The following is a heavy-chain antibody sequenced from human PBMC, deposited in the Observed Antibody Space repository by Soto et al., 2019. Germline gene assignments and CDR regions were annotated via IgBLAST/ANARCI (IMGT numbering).Heavy chain of an antibody. CDR2: IYSAGSA. J-gene: IGHJ4*02. D-gene: IGHD2-2*01. V-gene: IGHV3-66*01. CDR3: ARVPSSSYPYFDY. CDR1: GFPVSSYY. Sequence: GSLRLSCAASGFPVSSYYMSWVRQAPGKGLEWVSVIYSAGSADFADSVKGRFTISRDNSKNTLYLQMSSLRAEDTAVYYCARVPSSSYPYFDYWGQGTLVTVSS.